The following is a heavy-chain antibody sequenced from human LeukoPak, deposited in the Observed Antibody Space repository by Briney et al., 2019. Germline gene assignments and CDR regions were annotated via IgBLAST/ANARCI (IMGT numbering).Heavy chain of an antibody. CDR3: ATSTPSDWYPFDY. Sequence: SQTLSLTCAISGDSVSSNTAAWNWLRQSPSRGLEWLGRTYYRSKWYYDYAVSLKSRITIYPDTSKNQFSLQLNSVTPEDTAVYYCATSTPSDWYPFDYWGQGTLVTVSS. CDR2: TYYRSKWYY. V-gene: IGHV6-1*01. CDR1: GDSVSSNTAA. D-gene: IGHD6-19*01. J-gene: IGHJ4*02.